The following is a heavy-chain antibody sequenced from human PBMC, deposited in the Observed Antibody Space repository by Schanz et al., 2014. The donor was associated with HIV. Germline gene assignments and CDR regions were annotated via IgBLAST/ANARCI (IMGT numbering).Heavy chain of an antibody. J-gene: IGHJ4*02. CDR2: ISYDGKYK. Sequence: VQLVESGGLVVQPGGSLRLSCAASGFTFNSYGMLWVRQAPGKGLEWVALISYDGKYKFYGDSVKGRFTISRDNSKNTLYLQMDNLKREGPAVYYCARCHTRGVVQGGMDSWGQGTLVTVSS. D-gene: IGHD2-2*02. CDR1: GFTFNSYG. V-gene: IGHV3-30*03. CDR3: ARCHTRGVVQGGMDS.